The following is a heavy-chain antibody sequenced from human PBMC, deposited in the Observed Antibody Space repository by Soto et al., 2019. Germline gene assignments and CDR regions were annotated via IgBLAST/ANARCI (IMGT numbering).Heavy chain of an antibody. J-gene: IGHJ5*02. CDR1: GGSISSYY. V-gene: IGHV4-59*01. D-gene: IGHD3-3*01. CDR2: IYYSGST. Sequence: NPSETLSLTCTVSGGSISSYYWSWIRQPPGKGLEWIGYIYYSGSTNYNPSLKSRVTISVDTSKNQFSLKLSSVTAADTAVYYCARGSRAPFYVFWSGYSTPWPWWFDPWGQGTLVTVSS. CDR3: ARGSRAPFYVFWSGYSTPWPWWFDP.